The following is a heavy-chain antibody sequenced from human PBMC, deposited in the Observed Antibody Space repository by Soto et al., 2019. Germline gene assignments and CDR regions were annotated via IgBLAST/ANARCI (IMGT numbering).Heavy chain of an antibody. J-gene: IGHJ6*03. V-gene: IGHV4-34*01. CDR3: ARGPETAMASYYYYYMDV. CDR2: INHSGST. Sequence: SETLSLTCAVYGGSFSGYYWSWIRQPPGKGLEWIGEINHSGSTNYNPSLKSRVTISVDTSKNQFSLKLSSVTAADTAVYYCARGPETAMASYYYYYMDVWGKGTTVTVSS. D-gene: IGHD5-18*01. CDR1: GGSFSGYY.